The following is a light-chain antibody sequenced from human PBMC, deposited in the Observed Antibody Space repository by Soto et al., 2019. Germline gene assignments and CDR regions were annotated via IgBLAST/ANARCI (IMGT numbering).Light chain of an antibody. Sequence: QSVLTQPPSASGTPGQRVTISCSGGPSNIGVNAVTWYQQLPGTSPQVLIFDDDQRPSGVPDRFSGSKSDTSASLAISGLQSADEANYYCGTWDDSLSGWFFGGGTKLTGL. CDR2: DDD. V-gene: IGLV1-44*01. CDR1: PSNIGVNA. CDR3: GTWDDSLSGWF. J-gene: IGLJ2*01.